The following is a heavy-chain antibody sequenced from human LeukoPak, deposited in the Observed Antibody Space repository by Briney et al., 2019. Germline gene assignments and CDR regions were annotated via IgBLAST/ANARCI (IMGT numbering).Heavy chain of an antibody. CDR3: ARQIAAPGNYYYYMDV. CDR2: IYTSGST. D-gene: IGHD6-13*01. V-gene: IGHV4-4*08. CDR1: GGSISSSY. Sequence: PSETLSLTCTVSGGSISSSYWTWIRQPPAKGLEWIGHIYTSGSTDYNPPLMSRVTIPVDTSKNQFPLKLTTVTAADTAMYYCARQIAAPGNYYYYMDVWGKGTTVTVSS. J-gene: IGHJ6*03.